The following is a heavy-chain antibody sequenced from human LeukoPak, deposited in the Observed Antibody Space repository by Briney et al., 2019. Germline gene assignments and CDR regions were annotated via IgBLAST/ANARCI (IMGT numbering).Heavy chain of an antibody. V-gene: IGHV1-58*02. CDR3: AADPFNWGGGGGY. D-gene: IGHD7-27*01. J-gene: IGHJ4*02. CDR1: GFTFTSSA. CDR2: IVVGSGNT. Sequence: SVKVSCKASGFTFTSSAMQWVRQARGQRLEWIGWIVVGSGNTNYAQKFQERVTITRDMSTSTAYMELSSLRSEDTAVYYCAADPFNWGGGGGYWGQGTLVTVSS.